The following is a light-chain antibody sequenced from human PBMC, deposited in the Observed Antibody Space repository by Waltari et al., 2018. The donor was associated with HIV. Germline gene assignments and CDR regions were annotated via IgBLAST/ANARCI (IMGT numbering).Light chain of an antibody. CDR1: KGSSRY. J-gene: IGKJ1*01. V-gene: IGKV1D-43*01. CDR2: YAS. CDR3: LQYYSTPWT. Sequence: IWRTQCPFPLFESVGDRVTITCWANKGSSRYLAWYQQKPAKAPKLFIYYASSLQSGVPSRFSGSGSGTDYTLTISSLQPEDVATYYCLQYYSTPWTFGQGTKVEIK.